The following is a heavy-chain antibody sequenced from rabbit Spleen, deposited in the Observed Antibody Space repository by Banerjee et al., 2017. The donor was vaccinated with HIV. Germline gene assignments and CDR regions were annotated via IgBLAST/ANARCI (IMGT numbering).Heavy chain of an antibody. CDR1: GFSFSNKAV. D-gene: IGHD6-1*01. Sequence: QEQLKETGGGLVQPGASLTLTCKASGFSFSNKAVMCWVRQAPGKGLEWIACINAVTGKAVYASWAKGRITFSKTSSTTVTLQLNSLTAADTATYFCARTYGNTDYAYATKLWGQGTLVTVS. CDR3: ARTYGNTDYAYATKL. V-gene: IGHV1S45*01. CDR2: INAVTGKA. J-gene: IGHJ3*01.